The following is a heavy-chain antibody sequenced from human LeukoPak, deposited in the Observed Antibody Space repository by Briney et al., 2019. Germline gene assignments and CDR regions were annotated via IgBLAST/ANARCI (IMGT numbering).Heavy chain of an antibody. V-gene: IGHV1-46*01. CDR3: ARAPCGGDCYSGFDY. J-gene: IGHJ4*02. CDR2: INPSGDST. D-gene: IGHD2-21*02. Sequence: ASVKVSCKASGYTSTSYYMHWVRQAPGQGLEWMGIINPSGDSTSYAQKFQGRVTMTRDTSTSTVYMELSSLRSEDTAVYYCARAPCGGDCYSGFDYWGQGTLVTVSS. CDR1: GYTSTSYY.